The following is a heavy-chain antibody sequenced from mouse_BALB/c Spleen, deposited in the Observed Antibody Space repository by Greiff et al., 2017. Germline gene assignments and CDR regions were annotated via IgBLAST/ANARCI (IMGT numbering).Heavy chain of an antibody. V-gene: IGHV5-9-3*01. J-gene: IGHJ4*01. Sequence: EVKLMESGGGLVKPGGSLKLSCAASGFTFSSYAMSWVRQTPEKRLEWVATISSGGSYTYYPDSVKGRFTISRDNAKNTLYLQMSSLRSEDTAMYYCARRYYGSSYGHAMDYWGQGTSVTVSS. D-gene: IGHD1-1*01. CDR1: GFTFSSYA. CDR2: ISSGGSYT. CDR3: ARRYYGSSYGHAMDY.